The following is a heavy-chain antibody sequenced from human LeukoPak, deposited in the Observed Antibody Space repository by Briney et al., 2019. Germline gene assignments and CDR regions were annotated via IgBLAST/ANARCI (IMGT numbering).Heavy chain of an antibody. Sequence: PGGSLRLSCAASRFTDSSNYMSWVRQAPGKGLEWVSVIYSGGSTYYADSVKGRFTISRDNSKNTLYLQMNSLRAEDTAVYYCARPDGSSGPYDYWGQGTLVTVSS. CDR2: IYSGGST. D-gene: IGHD6-19*01. CDR1: RFTDSSNY. J-gene: IGHJ4*02. V-gene: IGHV3-66*04. CDR3: ARPDGSSGPYDY.